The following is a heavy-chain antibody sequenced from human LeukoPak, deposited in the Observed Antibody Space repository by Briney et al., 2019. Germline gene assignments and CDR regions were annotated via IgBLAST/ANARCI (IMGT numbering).Heavy chain of an antibody. J-gene: IGHJ6*02. CDR1: GYTLTELS. CDR3: ATSTPRDPLSYYGMDV. CDR2: FDPEDGET. V-gene: IGHV1-24*01. Sequence: GASVKVSCKVSGYTLTELSMHWVRQAPGKGLEWIGGFDPEDGETIYAQKFQGRVTMTEDTSTDTAYMELSSLRSEDTAVYYCATSTPRDPLSYYGMDVWGQGTTVTVSS.